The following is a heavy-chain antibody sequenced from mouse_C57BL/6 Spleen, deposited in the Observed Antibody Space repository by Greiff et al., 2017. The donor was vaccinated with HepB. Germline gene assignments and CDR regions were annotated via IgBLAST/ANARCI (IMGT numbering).Heavy chain of an antibody. V-gene: IGHV1-9*01. CDR2: ILPGSGST. D-gene: IGHD1-1*01. CDR3: ARSPLYYGSSYVWYFDV. CDR1: GYTFTGYW. J-gene: IGHJ1*03. Sequence: VHLVESGAELMKPGASVKLSCKATGYTFTGYWIEWVKQRPGHGLEWIGEILPGSGSTNYNEKFKGKATFTADTSSNTAYMQLSSLTTEDSAIYYCARSPLYYGSSYVWYFDVWGTGTTVTVSS.